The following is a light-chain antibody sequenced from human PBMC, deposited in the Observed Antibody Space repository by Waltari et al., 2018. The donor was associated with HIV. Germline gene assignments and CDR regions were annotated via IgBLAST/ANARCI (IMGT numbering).Light chain of an antibody. CDR3: QQYLGIPYT. CDR1: QSISPRHNTDNY. CDR2: GAS. V-gene: IGKV4-1*01. J-gene: IGKJ2*01. Sequence: DIVMTQSPHSLAVSLGERATINCKSSQSISPRHNTDNYLYWYQQKPGQPPKLLLSGASTRESAAPDRFSGSGSGTDFTLTINNLQAEDVAVYYCQQYLGIPYTFGQGTKLELK.